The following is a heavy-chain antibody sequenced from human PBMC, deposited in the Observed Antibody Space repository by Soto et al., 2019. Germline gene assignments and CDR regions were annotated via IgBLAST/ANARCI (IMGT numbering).Heavy chain of an antibody. CDR3: ASDRGPYDDFAMDV. J-gene: IGHJ6*02. CDR1: GFTFSSYD. CDR2: IGTDGDT. D-gene: IGHD3-3*01. Sequence: VHLVESGGGLVQPGGSLRLSCAVSGFTFSSYDMHWVRQRSGKGLELVSAIGTDGDTYYTASVKGGSTISRENAKNSLYLQMDSLRAEDTAVYYCASDRGPYDDFAMDVWGQGTTVTVSS. V-gene: IGHV3-13*01.